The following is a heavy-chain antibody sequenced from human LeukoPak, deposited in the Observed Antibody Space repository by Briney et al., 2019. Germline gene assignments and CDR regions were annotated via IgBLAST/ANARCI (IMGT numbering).Heavy chain of an antibody. Sequence: GGSLRLSCAASGFTFSSYTIHWVRQPPDKGLEWVAVISFDGSNKYYADSVKGRFTISRDNPKNTLYLQMNSLRAEDTAVYYCAREELGSSLGFDPWGQGTLVTVSS. V-gene: IGHV3-30-3*01. CDR1: GFTFSSYT. CDR2: ISFDGSNK. J-gene: IGHJ5*02. CDR3: AREELGSSLGFDP. D-gene: IGHD3-16*01.